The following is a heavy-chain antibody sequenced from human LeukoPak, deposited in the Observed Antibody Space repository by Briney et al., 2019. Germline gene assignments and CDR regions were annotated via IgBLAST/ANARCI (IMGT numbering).Heavy chain of an antibody. Sequence: SVKVSCKASGFTFTSSAMQWVRQARGPRLEWIGWIVVGSGNTNYAQKFQERVTITRDMSTSTTYMELSSLRSEDTAVYYCGADLTMVRGVPRWFDPWGQGTLVTVSS. J-gene: IGHJ5*02. V-gene: IGHV1-58*02. CDR2: IVVGSGNT. CDR3: GADLTMVRGVPRWFDP. CDR1: GFTFTSSA. D-gene: IGHD3-10*01.